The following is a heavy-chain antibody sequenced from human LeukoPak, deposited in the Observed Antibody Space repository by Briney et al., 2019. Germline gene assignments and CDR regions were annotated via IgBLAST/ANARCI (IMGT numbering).Heavy chain of an antibody. Sequence: SETLSLTCTVSGYSISSGYYWGWIRQPPGKGLEWIGSIYHSGSTYYNPSLKSRVTISVDTSKNQFSLKLSSVTAADTAVYYCARDRRYGVDVWGKGTTVTVSS. CDR3: ARDRRYGVDV. J-gene: IGHJ6*04. V-gene: IGHV4-38-2*02. CDR1: GYSISSGYY. CDR2: IYHSGST.